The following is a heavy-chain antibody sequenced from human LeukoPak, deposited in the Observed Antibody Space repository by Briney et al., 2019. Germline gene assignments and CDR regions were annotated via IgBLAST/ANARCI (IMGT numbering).Heavy chain of an antibody. CDR1: GFTFSSYA. CDR3: ERGTGY. Sequence: GGSLGLSCSASGFTFSSYAMHWVRQAPGKGLEYVSAIRSNGDNKYYADSVKGRFTISRDNSKNTLYLQMSSLRADDTAVYYCERGTGYWGQGTLVTVSS. V-gene: IGHV3-64D*06. CDR2: IRSNGDNK. J-gene: IGHJ4*02.